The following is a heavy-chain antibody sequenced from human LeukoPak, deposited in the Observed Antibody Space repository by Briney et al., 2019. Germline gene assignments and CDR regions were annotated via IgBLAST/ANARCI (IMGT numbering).Heavy chain of an antibody. CDR1: GFIVSRNY. V-gene: IGHV3-53*01. CDR3: ALHINGDYESRFDP. J-gene: IGHJ5*02. Sequence: GGSLRLSCAASGFIVSRNYMSWVRQAPGKGLEGVSVIYSGGSTFYADSVKGRFTISRDNSNNTLYLQMNSLRAEDTAVYYCALHINGDYESRFDPWGQGTLVTVSS. D-gene: IGHD4-17*01. CDR2: IYSGGST.